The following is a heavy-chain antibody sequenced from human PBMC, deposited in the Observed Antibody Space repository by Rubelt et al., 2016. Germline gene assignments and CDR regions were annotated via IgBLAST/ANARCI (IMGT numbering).Heavy chain of an antibody. CDR2: INTYNEKT. CDR1: GYTFTTYG. D-gene: IGHD3-22*01. J-gene: IGHJ4*02. V-gene: IGHV1-18*01. Sequence: QVHLVQSAIEVKKPGASVKISCKTSGYTFTTYGIIWVRRAPGQGLEWMGWINTYNEKTNYPQKFQGRVSMTTDSSTNTAYMELRSLRSDDTAVYYCARGYFDSTGDFDYWGQGTLVTVSS. CDR3: ARGYFDSTGDFDY.